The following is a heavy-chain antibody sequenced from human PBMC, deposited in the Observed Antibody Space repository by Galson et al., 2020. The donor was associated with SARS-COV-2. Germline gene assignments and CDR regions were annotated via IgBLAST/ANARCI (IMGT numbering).Heavy chain of an antibody. CDR3: AGGLVWLAV. J-gene: IGHJ6*04. CDR1: GFTFGDYA. Sequence: GGSLRLSCAASGFTFGDYAVTWVRQAPGKGLEWVSSISGTGVNTHYADSVRGRFTISRDNSKNTLYLQMDNLRAEDTAVYYCAGGLVWLAVWGKGTTATVSS. V-gene: IGHV3-23*01. D-gene: IGHD3-16*01. CDR2: ISGTGVNT.